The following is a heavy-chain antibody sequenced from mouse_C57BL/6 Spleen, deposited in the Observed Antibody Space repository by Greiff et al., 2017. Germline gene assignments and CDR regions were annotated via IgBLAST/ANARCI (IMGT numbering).Heavy chain of an antibody. V-gene: IGHV1-18*01. CDR3: ARGLITTEYYYAMDY. D-gene: IGHD1-1*01. CDR2: INPNNGGT. J-gene: IGHJ4*01. CDR1: GYTFTDYN. Sequence: VQLKESGPELVKPGASVKIPCKASGYTFTDYNMDWVKQSHGKSLEWIGDINPNNGGTIYNQKFKGKATLTVDKSSSTAYMELRSLTSEDTAVYYCARGLITTEYYYAMDYWGQGTSVTVSS.